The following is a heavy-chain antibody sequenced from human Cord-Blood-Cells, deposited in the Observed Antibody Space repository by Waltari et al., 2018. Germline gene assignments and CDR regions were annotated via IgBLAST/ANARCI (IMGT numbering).Heavy chain of an antibody. Sequence: QLQLQESGPGLVKPSETLSLTCTGPRCSLSSSSYYWGWIRQPPGKGLEWIGSIYYSGSTYYNPSLKSRVTISVDTSKNQFSLKLSSVTAADTAVYYCASWWSYYAFDIWGQGTMVTVSS. V-gene: IGHV4-39*01. CDR1: RCSLSSSSYY. CDR3: ASWWSYYAFDI. CDR2: IYYSGST. J-gene: IGHJ3*02. D-gene: IGHD1-26*01.